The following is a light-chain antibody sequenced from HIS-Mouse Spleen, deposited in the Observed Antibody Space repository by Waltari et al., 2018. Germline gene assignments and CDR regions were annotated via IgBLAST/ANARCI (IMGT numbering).Light chain of an antibody. CDR3: YSTDSSGNHRV. Sequence: SYELTQPPSVSVSPGQTARITCSGDALPTKKAHRYQQKSGQAPVLVIYEDSKRPSGIPERFSGSSSGTMATLTISGAQVEDEADYYCYSTDSSGNHRVFGGGTKLTVL. CDR2: EDS. J-gene: IGLJ2*01. CDR1: ALPTKK. V-gene: IGLV3-10*01.